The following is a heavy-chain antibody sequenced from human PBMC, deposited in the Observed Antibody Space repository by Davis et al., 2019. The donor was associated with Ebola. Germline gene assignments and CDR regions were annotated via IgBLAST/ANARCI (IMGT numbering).Heavy chain of an antibody. J-gene: IGHJ4*02. D-gene: IGHD1-26*01. Sequence: GSLRLSCAFSGFTFSTNYGLNWVRQAPGKGLDWVADISGPGAPYYADSVKGRFTISRDNSKNTLYLQMNSLKTEDTAVYYCTGEEGGATVYWGQGTLVTVSS. V-gene: IGHV3-23*01. CDR2: ISGPGAP. CDR3: TGEEGGATVY. CDR1: GFTFSTNYG.